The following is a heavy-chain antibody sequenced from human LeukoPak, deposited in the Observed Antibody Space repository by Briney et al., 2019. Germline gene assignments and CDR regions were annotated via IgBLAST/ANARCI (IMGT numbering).Heavy chain of an antibody. V-gene: IGHV4-34*01. Sequence: SETLSLTCAVYGGSFSGNYWSWTRQPPGKGLEWIGEINHSGSTNYNPSLKSRVTISVDTSKNQFSLKLSSVTAADTAVYYCARDSVVAYNYYYYMDVWGKGTTVTVSS. CDR3: ARDSVVAYNYYYYMDV. D-gene: IGHD2-2*01. CDR2: INHSGST. J-gene: IGHJ6*03. CDR1: GGSFSGNY.